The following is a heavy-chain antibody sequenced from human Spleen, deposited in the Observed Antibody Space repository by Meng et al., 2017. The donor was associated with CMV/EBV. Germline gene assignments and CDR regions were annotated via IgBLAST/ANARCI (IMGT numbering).Heavy chain of an antibody. CDR1: CGSSSSYY. V-gene: IGHV4-4*07. Sequence: QVQLQESCTGPVTPSEPLSLPRTSSCGSSSSYYWSWIRRPAGRGLEWIGRIYTSGSTNYNPSLKSRVTMSVDTSKNQFSLKLSSVTAADTAVYYCARDPRYSSSWGQRTLVTVSS. CDR3: ARDPRYSSS. J-gene: IGHJ4*02. D-gene: IGHD6-13*01. CDR2: IYTSGST.